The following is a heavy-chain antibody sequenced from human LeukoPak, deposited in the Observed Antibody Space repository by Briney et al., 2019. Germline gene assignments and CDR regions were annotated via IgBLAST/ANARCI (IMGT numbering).Heavy chain of an antibody. Sequence: PSQTLSLTCTVSGGSISRGDYYWSWIRQPPGKGLEWIGYIYYSGSTYYNPSLKGRVTISVDTSKNQFSLKLSSVTAADTAVYYCASNMVRGVIPDYWGQGTLATVSS. CDR2: IYYSGST. CDR3: ASNMVRGVIPDY. CDR1: GGSISRGDYY. V-gene: IGHV4-30-4*01. D-gene: IGHD3-10*01. J-gene: IGHJ4*02.